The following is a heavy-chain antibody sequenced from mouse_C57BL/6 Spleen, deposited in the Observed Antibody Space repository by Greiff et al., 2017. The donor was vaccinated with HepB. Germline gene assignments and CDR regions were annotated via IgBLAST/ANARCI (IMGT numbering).Heavy chain of an antibody. CDR2: IYPGSGST. CDR1: GYTFTSYW. CDR3: ARRGYGSSSWFAY. Sequence: VKLQQPGAELVKPGASVKMSCKASGYTFTSYWITWVKQRPGQGLEWIGDIYPGSGSTNYNEKFKSKATLTVDTSSSTAYMQLSSLTSEDSAVYYCARRGYGSSSWFAYWGQGTLVTVSA. D-gene: IGHD1-1*01. V-gene: IGHV1-55*01. J-gene: IGHJ3*01.